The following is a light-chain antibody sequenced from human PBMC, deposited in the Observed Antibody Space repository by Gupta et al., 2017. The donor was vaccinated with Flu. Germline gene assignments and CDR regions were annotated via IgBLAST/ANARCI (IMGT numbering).Light chain of an antibody. V-gene: IGKV2-30*01. CDR2: EVS. Sequence: DVVMTQSPLSLPVTLGQPASISCRSSEGLVYSDGHIYLHWFQERPGKSPRRLIYEVSHRESGVPDRFSGSGSGTDFKLKISRVEAEDVGVYYCMQGSRWPWAFGQGTKVEIK. J-gene: IGKJ1*01. CDR1: EGLVYSDGHIY. CDR3: MQGSRWPWA.